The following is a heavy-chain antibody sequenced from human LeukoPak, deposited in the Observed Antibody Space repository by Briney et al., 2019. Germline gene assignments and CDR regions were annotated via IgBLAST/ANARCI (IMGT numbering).Heavy chain of an antibody. D-gene: IGHD2-15*01. J-gene: IGHJ3*02. CDR2: ISSSGSTI. CDR3: ARGPKACSGGSCYCFAFDI. Sequence: PGGSLRLSCAASGFTFSDYYMSWIRQAPGKGLEWVSYISSSGSTIYYADSVKGRFTISRDNAKNSPYLQMNSLRAEDTAVYYCARGPKACSGGSCYCFAFDIWGQGTMVTVSS. CDR1: GFTFSDYY. V-gene: IGHV3-11*01.